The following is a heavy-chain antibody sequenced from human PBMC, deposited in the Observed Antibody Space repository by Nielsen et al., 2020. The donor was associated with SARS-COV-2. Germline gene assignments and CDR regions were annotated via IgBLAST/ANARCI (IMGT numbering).Heavy chain of an antibody. CDR1: GYTFTSYG. V-gene: IGHV1-18*01. Sequence: ASVKVSCKASGYTFTSYGISWVRQAPGQGLEWMGWISAYNGNTNYAQKLQGRVTITTDTSTSKAYMELRSLRSDDTAVYYCAREPDPKFWSGYYTVLSLGMKYYYYGMDVWGQGTTVTVSS. CDR2: ISAYNGNT. D-gene: IGHD3-3*01. J-gene: IGHJ6*02. CDR3: AREPDPKFWSGYYTVLSLGMKYYYYGMDV.